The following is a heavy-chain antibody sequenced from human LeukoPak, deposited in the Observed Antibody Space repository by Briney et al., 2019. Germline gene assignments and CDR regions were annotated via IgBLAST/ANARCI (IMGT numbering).Heavy chain of an antibody. CDR3: ARGDILTDGWYYFDY. J-gene: IGHJ4*02. V-gene: IGHV4-39*01. CDR2: IYYSGST. CDR1: GGSISSGSYY. Sequence: PSETLSLTCTVSGGSISSGSYYWGWIRQPPGKGLEWIGNIYYSGSTSYNPPLKSRVTISVDTSKNQFSLKLSSVTAADTAVYYCARGDILTDGWYYFDYWGQGTLVTVSS. D-gene: IGHD3-9*01.